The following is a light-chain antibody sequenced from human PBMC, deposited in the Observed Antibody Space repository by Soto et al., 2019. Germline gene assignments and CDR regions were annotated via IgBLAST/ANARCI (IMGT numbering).Light chain of an antibody. CDR3: SSYTSISTLDV. V-gene: IGLV2-14*01. CDR2: EVS. Sequence: QTVLTQPASVTWSTGHTITISCAGTNGDVGVENYVSWYQQHPGKAPELMIYEVSQRPSRDTNHFSVTNSNDAASPAIYWLQAEDEADYFCSSYTSISTLDVFGTGTKVTVL. J-gene: IGLJ1*01. CDR1: NGDVGVENY.